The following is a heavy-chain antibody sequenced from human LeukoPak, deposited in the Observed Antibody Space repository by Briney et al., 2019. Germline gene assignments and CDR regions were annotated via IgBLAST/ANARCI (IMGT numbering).Heavy chain of an antibody. CDR2: ITSDGNTI. CDR3: SSSPGGYPYPFDY. D-gene: IGHD3-10*01. V-gene: IGHV3-48*03. J-gene: IGHJ4*02. Sequence: GGSLRLSCAASGFTFNSYEMNWVRQAPGKGLEWISYITSDGNTIYSADSVKGRFTISRDDAKNSLYLQMSSLRAEDTAVYYCSSSPGGYPYPFDYWGQGTLVTVSS. CDR1: GFTFNSYE.